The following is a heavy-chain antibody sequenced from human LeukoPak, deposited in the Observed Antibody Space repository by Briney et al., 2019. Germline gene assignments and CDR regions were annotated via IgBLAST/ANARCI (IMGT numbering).Heavy chain of an antibody. Sequence: GSLRLSCAASGFIFSNYGMNWVRQPPGKGLEWIGEIHHDGRINYNPSLKSRVTLSVDKSKNQFSLRLNSVTAADTAMYYCARSHDHLWGNYPDYWGQGTLVTVSS. CDR3: ARSHDHLWGNYPDY. D-gene: IGHD3-16*02. V-gene: IGHV4-4*02. CDR1: GFIFSNYG. J-gene: IGHJ4*02. CDR2: IHHDGRI.